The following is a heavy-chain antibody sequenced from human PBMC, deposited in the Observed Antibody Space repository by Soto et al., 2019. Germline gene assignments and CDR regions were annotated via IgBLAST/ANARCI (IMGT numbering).Heavy chain of an antibody. J-gene: IGHJ5*02. Sequence: PGGSLRLSCAASGFTFSSYSMNWVRQAPGKGLEWVSSIGSSSSYIYYADSVKGRFTISRDNAKNSLYLQMNSLRAEDTAVYYCARDHYGPGWFDPWGQGTLVTVSS. CDR3: ARDHYGPGWFDP. CDR1: GFTFSSYS. V-gene: IGHV3-21*04. CDR2: IGSSSSYI. D-gene: IGHD3-10*01.